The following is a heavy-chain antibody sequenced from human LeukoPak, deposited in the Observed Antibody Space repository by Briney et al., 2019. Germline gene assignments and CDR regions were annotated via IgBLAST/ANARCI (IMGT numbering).Heavy chain of an antibody. CDR1: GFTLSSYS. Sequence: PGGSLRLSCAASGFTLSSYSMNWVRQAPGKGLEWVSSISSSSSYIYYADSVKGRFTISRDNAKNSLYLQMNSLRAEDTAVYYCARSTMITFGGVIVPFDYWGQGTLVTVSS. J-gene: IGHJ4*02. CDR2: ISSSSSYI. D-gene: IGHD3-16*02. V-gene: IGHV3-21*01. CDR3: ARSTMITFGGVIVPFDY.